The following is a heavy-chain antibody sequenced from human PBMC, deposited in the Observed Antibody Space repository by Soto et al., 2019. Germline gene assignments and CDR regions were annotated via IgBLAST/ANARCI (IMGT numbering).Heavy chain of an antibody. V-gene: IGHV3-30-3*01. CDR3: ARDVGVVVPAANYFDY. J-gene: IGHJ4*02. CDR1: GFTFSSYA. CDR2: ISYDGSNK. D-gene: IGHD2-2*01. Sequence: GGSLRLSCAASGFTFSSYAMHWVRQAPGKGLEWVAVISYDGSNKYYADSVKGRFTISRDNSKNTLYLQMNSLRAEDTAVYYCARDVGVVVPAANYFDYWGQGTLVTVSS.